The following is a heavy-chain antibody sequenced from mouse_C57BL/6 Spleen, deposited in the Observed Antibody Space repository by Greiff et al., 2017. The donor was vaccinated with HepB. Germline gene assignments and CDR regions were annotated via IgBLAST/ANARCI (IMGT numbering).Heavy chain of an antibody. CDR2: IWRGGST. V-gene: IGHV2-5*01. D-gene: IGHD2-4*01. CDR1: GFSLTSYG. J-gene: IGHJ4*01. CDR3: ATPYYDYDGAMDY. Sequence: VQLQQSGPGLVQPSQSLSITCTVSGFSLTSYGVHWVRQSPGKGLEWLGVIWRGGSTDYNAAFMSRLSITKDNSKSQVFFKMNSLQADDTAIYYGATPYYDYDGAMDYWGQGTSVTVSS.